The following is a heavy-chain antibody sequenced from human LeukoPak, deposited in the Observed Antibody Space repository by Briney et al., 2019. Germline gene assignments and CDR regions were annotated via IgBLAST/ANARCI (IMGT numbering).Heavy chain of an antibody. CDR3: AKDRECSGRSCYSYYFDY. J-gene: IGHJ4*02. CDR1: GFTFSSYG. CDR2: ISYDGSNK. V-gene: IGHV3-30*18. Sequence: GGSLRLSCAASGFTFSSYGMHWVRQAPGKGLEWVAVISYDGSNKYYADSVKGRFTISRDNSKNTLYLQMNSLRAEDTAVYYCAKDRECSGRSCYSYYFDYWGQGTLVTVSS. D-gene: IGHD2-15*01.